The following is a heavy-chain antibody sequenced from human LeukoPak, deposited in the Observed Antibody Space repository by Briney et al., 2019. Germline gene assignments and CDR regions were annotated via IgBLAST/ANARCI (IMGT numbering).Heavy chain of an antibody. V-gene: IGHV4-59*08. Sequence: SETLSLTCAVYGGSFSGYYWSWIRQPPGKGLEWIGYIYYSGSTNYNPSLKSRVTISVDTSKNQFSLKLSSVTAADTAVYYCARQSGSYTLYYFDYWGQGTLVTVSS. CDR1: GGSFSGYY. D-gene: IGHD1-26*01. CDR2: IYYSGST. J-gene: IGHJ4*02. CDR3: ARQSGSYTLYYFDY.